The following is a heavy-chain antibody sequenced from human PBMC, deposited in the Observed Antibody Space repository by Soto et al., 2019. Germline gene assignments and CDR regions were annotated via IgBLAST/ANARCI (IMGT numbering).Heavy chain of an antibody. CDR1: GGSISSGGYY. D-gene: IGHD6-13*01. CDR2: IYYSGST. CDR3: ARTGIAAAGSRGWFDP. V-gene: IGHV4-31*03. J-gene: IGHJ5*02. Sequence: QVQLQESGPGLVKPSQTLSLTCTVSGGSISSGGYYWSWIRQHPGKGLEWIGYIYYSGSTYYNPSLKIRVTRSVDTSKNQFSLKLSSVTAADTAVYYCARTGIAAAGSRGWFDPWGQGTLVTVSS.